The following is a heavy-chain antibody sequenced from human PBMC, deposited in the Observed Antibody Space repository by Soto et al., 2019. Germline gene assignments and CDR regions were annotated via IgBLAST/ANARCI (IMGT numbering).Heavy chain of an antibody. CDR1: GFPFSDYY. CDR2: ISPKSTYR. V-gene: IGHV3-11*06. Sequence: LRLSCPTSGFPFSDYYMSWIRQAPGKGLEWLSHISPKSTYRNYADSVKGRFTISRDNTKSSLFLQMNSLGVEDTAVYYCVRGGGGGLFEHWGQGVLVTVS. J-gene: IGHJ4*02. D-gene: IGHD2-21*01. CDR3: VRGGGGGLFEH.